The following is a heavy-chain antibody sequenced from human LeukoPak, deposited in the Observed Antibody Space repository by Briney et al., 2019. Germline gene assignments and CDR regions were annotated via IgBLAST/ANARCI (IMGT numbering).Heavy chain of an antibody. J-gene: IGHJ4*02. CDR2: VYYDGNT. V-gene: IGHV4-38-2*01. CDR1: GFTFSDYY. Sequence: PGGSLRLSCAASGFTFSDYYMSWIRQAPGKGLEWIGSVYYDGNTYYRPSLKSRVTISVDTSKNQFSLKLSSVTAADTAVYYCARIFDYWGQGTLVTVSS. CDR3: ARIFDY.